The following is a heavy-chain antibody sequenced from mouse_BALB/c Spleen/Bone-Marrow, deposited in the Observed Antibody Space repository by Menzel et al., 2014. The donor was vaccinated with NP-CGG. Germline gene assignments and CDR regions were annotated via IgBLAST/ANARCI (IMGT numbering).Heavy chain of an antibody. D-gene: IGHD2-4*01. CDR1: GFTFSSYG. Sequence: DVKLVESGGDLVKPGGSPKLSCAASGFTFSSYGMSWVRQTPDRRLEWVATISSGGSYTYYPDSVKGRFTISRDNAKNTLYLQMSSPKSEDTAMYYCARQTYYDYDGYFDYWGQGTPLTVSS. CDR3: ARQTYYDYDGYFDY. J-gene: IGHJ2*01. CDR2: ISSGGSYT. V-gene: IGHV5-6*02.